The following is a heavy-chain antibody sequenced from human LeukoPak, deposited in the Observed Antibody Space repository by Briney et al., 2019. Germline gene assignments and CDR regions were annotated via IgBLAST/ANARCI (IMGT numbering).Heavy chain of an antibody. CDR3: ARLKEGIDY. D-gene: IGHD3-10*01. J-gene: IGHJ4*02. CDR1: GGSISSSSYY. Sequence: PSETLSLTCTVSGGSISSSSYYWGWIRQTPGKGLEWIGSIYYSGSTYYSPSLKSRVTISVDMSKNQFSLKLSSVTAADTAVYYCARLKEGIDYWGQGTLVTVSS. V-gene: IGHV4-39*01. CDR2: IYYSGST.